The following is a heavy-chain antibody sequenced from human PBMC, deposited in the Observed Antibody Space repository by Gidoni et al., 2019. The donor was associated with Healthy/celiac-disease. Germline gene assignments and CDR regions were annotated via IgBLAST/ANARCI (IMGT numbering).Heavy chain of an antibody. D-gene: IGHD3-3*01. CDR2: MNPNSGNT. CDR1: GYTFTSYD. CDR3: ARGQFGVVNHFDY. Sequence: QVQLVQSGAEVKKPGAAVKVSCKASGYTFTSYDINRVRQATGRGLEWMGGMNPNSGNTGYAQKFQRRVTMTRNTSISTAYMELSSLRSEDTAVYYRARGQFGVVNHFDYWGQGTLVTVSS. J-gene: IGHJ4*02. V-gene: IGHV1-8*01.